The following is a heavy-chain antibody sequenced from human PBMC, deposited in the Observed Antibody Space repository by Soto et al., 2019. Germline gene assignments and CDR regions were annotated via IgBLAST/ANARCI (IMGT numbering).Heavy chain of an antibody. CDR2: IYWDDDK. D-gene: IGHD5-12*01. Sequence: SWIRQPPRKALEWLGIIYWDDDKRYRPSLNNSLTITKDTSKNQVVLTMTKVDTVDTATYYCAQLHANSGYDWRDDPWGQGTVVTVSS. J-gene: IGHJ5*02. CDR3: AQLHANSGYDWRDDP. V-gene: IGHV2-5*08.